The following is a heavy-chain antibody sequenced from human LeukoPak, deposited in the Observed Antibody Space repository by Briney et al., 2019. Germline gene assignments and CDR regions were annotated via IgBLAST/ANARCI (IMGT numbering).Heavy chain of an antibody. CDR1: GFTFSSYA. Sequence: GGSLRLSCAASGFTFSSYAMSWVRQAPGKGLEWVSAISGSGGSTYYADSVKGRFTISRDNSKNTLYLQMNSLRAEDTAVYYCARCVEDYVWGSYYYYMDVWGKGTTVTISS. CDR3: ARCVEDYVWGSYYYYMDV. J-gene: IGHJ6*03. CDR2: ISGSGGST. V-gene: IGHV3-23*01. D-gene: IGHD3-16*01.